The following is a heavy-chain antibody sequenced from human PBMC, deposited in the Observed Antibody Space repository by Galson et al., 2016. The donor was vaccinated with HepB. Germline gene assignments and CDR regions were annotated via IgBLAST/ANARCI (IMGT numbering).Heavy chain of an antibody. D-gene: IGHD6-13*01. CDR1: GFNFGAYS. CDR2: ISNTRSVI. CDR3: ARHSRPELGIEPPGTRWFDP. Sequence: SLRLSCAASGFNFGAYSMNWVRQAPGKGLEWISYISNTRSVIHYADSVKGRFTISRDNAKNSLYLQMNSLREEDTAVYYCARHSRPELGIEPPGTRWFDPWGQGTLVIVSS. V-gene: IGHV3-48*02. J-gene: IGHJ5*02.